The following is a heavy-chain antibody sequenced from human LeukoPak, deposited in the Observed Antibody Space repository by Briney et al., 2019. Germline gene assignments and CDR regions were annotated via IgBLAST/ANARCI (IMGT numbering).Heavy chain of an antibody. D-gene: IGHD2-15*01. CDR3: ARVYCSGGSCYTAEYFQH. V-gene: IGHV4-59*01. Sequence: SETLSLTCTVSGGSISSYYWSWIRQPPGKGLEWIGYFYYSRSTKYNPSLKSRVTLSVDTSKNQLSLKVTSVTAADTAVYYCARVYCSGGSCYTAEYFQHWGQGTLVTVSS. CDR1: GGSISSYY. J-gene: IGHJ1*01. CDR2: FYYSRST.